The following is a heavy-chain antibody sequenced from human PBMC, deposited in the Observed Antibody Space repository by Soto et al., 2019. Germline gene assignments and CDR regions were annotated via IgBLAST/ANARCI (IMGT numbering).Heavy chain of an antibody. Sequence: SETLSLTCTVSGGSISSYYWSWIRQPAGKGLEWIGRIYIYSSGTTNYNPSLKSRVTMSGDTSKNQFSLNLSSVTAADTDVYYCARGPGSYNWFDSWGQGTLVTVSS. D-gene: IGHD3-10*01. V-gene: IGHV4-4*07. CDR2: IYIYSSGTT. CDR3: ARGPGSYNWFDS. J-gene: IGHJ5*01. CDR1: GGSISSYY.